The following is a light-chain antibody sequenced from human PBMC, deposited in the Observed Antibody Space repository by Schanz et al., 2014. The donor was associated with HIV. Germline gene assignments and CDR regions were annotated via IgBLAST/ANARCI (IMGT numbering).Light chain of an antibody. CDR3: SSYAGSYTWV. CDR2: DVT. Sequence: QSVLTQPRSVSGSLGQSVTISCTETSSDVGGYNFVSWYQQHPGKAPKFMIYDVTKRPSGVPDRFSGSKSGNTASLTVSGLQAEDEAEYYCSSYAGSYTWVFGGGTKLTVL. J-gene: IGLJ3*02. V-gene: IGLV2-11*01. CDR1: SSDVGGYNF.